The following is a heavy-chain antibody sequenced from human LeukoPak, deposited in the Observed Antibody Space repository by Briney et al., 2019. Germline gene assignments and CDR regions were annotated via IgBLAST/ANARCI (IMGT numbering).Heavy chain of an antibody. Sequence: ASVKVSCKASGYTFTGYYMHWVRQAPGQGLEWMGWINPNSGGTNYAQKFQGRVTMTRDTSISTAYMELSRLRADDTAVYYCARGMATIHPFDYWGQGTLVTVSS. D-gene: IGHD5-24*01. CDR2: INPNSGGT. CDR3: ARGMATIHPFDY. CDR1: GYTFTGYY. J-gene: IGHJ4*02. V-gene: IGHV1-2*02.